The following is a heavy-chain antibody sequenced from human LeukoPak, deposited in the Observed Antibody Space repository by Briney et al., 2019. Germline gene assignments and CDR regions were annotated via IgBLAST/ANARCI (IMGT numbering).Heavy chain of an antibody. CDR1: GYTFTSYY. V-gene: IGHV1-46*01. J-gene: IGHJ4*02. CDR2: INPSGGST. Sequence: GASVKVSCKASGYTFTSYYMHWVRQAPGQGLEWMGIINPSGGSTSYAQKFQGRVTMTRDMSTSTVYMELSSLRSEDTAVHYCAGDLGYSYGVGGDYFDYWGQGTLVTVSS. D-gene: IGHD5-18*01. CDR3: AGDLGYSYGVGGDYFDY.